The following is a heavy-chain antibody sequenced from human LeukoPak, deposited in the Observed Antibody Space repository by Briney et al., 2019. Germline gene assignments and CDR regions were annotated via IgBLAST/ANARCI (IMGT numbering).Heavy chain of an antibody. CDR3: SRSTITMVRGVIKTTTTWYSYYYMDV. D-gene: IGHD3-10*01. CDR1: RFTFSSFS. J-gene: IGHJ6*03. CDR2: IEQDGSEK. Sequence: PGGSLRLSCVASRFTFSSFSVSWVRQAPGKGLEWVANIEQDGSEKYYVDSVKGRFTISRGNAKNSLYLQMNSLRAEDTAVYYCSRSTITMVRGVIKTTTTWYSYYYMDVWGKGTTVTVSS. V-gene: IGHV3-7*01.